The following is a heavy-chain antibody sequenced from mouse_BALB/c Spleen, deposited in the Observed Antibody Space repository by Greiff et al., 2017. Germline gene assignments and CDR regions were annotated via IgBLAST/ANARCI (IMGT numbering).Heavy chain of an antibody. CDR3: ARSGSPHYYGSSYWYFDV. CDR1: GFTFSSFG. Sequence: EVHLVESGGGLVQPGGSRKLSCAASGFTFSSFGMHWVRQAPEKGLEWVAYISSGSSTIYYADTVKGRFTISRDNPKNTLFLQMTSLRSEDTAMYYCARSGSPHYYGSSYWYFDVWGAGTTVTVSS. D-gene: IGHD1-1*01. V-gene: IGHV5-17*02. J-gene: IGHJ1*01. CDR2: ISSGSSTI.